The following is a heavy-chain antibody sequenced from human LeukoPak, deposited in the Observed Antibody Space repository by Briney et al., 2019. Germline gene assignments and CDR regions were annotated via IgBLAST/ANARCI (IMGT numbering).Heavy chain of an antibody. Sequence: SVKVSCKASGGTFRSYAMSWVRQAPGQGLEWMGVIIPIFGTANYAQKFQGRVTITADKSTSTAYMELSSLRSEDTAVYYCARGGVQNLNYDILTGPIQYWGQGTLVTVSS. CDR1: GGTFRSYA. CDR2: IIPIFGTA. V-gene: IGHV1-69*06. J-gene: IGHJ4*02. CDR3: ARGGVQNLNYDILTGPIQY. D-gene: IGHD3-9*01.